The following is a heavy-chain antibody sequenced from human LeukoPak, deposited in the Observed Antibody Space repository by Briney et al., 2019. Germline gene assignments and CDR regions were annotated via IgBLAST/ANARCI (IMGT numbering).Heavy chain of an antibody. J-gene: IGHJ4*02. Sequence: SETLSLTCAVYGGSFSGYYWSWIRQPPGKGLEWIGEINHSGSTNYNPSLKSRVTISVDTSKNQFSLKLSSVTAADTAVYYCASASSSPTPFDYWGQGTLVTVSS. V-gene: IGHV4-34*01. CDR3: ASASSSPTPFDY. D-gene: IGHD6-13*01. CDR1: GGSFSGYY. CDR2: INHSGST.